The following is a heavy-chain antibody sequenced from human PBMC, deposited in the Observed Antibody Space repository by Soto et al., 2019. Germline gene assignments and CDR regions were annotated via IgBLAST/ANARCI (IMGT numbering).Heavy chain of an antibody. J-gene: IGHJ6*03. CDR3: ARDLSWGSNWYYYMDV. CDR1: GFILSDCA. V-gene: IGHV3-48*01. Sequence: EVQLVESGGGLVQPGGSLRLSCATSGFILSDCAMNWVRQAPGNGLEGGSYIRSSSSVIDYADSVKGRFTVSRDTARNSLDLQMISLTAEDTAVYYCARDLSWGSNWYYYMDVLCKGNTVTVSS. D-gene: IGHD7-27*01. CDR2: IRSSSSVI.